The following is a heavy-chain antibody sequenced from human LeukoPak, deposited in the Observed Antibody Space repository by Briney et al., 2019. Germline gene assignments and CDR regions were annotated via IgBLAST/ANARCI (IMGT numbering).Heavy chain of an antibody. CDR2: IIPIFGTA. CDR3: ARDYGPYPGCSWFDP. Sequence: SVKVSCKASGGTFSSYAISWVRQAPGQGLEWMGGIIPIFGTANYAQKFQGRVTITADESTSTAYMELSSLRSEDTAVYYCARDYGPYPGCSWFDPWGQGTLVTVSS. CDR1: GGTFSSYA. J-gene: IGHJ5*02. V-gene: IGHV1-69*13. D-gene: IGHD2-21*01.